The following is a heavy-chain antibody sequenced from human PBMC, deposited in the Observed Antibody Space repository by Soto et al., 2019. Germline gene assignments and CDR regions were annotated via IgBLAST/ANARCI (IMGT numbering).Heavy chain of an antibody. V-gene: IGHV3-23*01. CDR3: AKRARDVDS. CDR2: ISSSGST. D-gene: IGHD5-12*01. Sequence: EVQLLESGGGLVQPGGSLRLSCAASGFTFSSQTMSWVRQAPGKGLEWVSVISSSGSTSYTDSVEGRFTISKDSSKNTLYLQLNSLRVEDTAVYYCAKRARDVDSWGQGTLVTVSS. CDR1: GFTFSSQT. J-gene: IGHJ4*02.